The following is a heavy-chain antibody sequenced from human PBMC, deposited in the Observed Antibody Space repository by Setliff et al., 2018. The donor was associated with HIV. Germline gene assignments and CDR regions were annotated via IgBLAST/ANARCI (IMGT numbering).Heavy chain of an antibody. CDR1: GGSINSRDYS. V-gene: IGHV4-39*02. D-gene: IGHD3-3*01. Sequence: PSETLSLTCTVSGGSINSRDYSWGWIRQPPGKGLEWIVSLPHSGVTYYNPSLRSRVTTSVDTSKKQFSLKLSSVTAADTAVYYCARERFLGAPFDYWGQGTLVTVSS. CDR3: ARERFLGAPFDY. CDR2: LPHSGVT. J-gene: IGHJ4*02.